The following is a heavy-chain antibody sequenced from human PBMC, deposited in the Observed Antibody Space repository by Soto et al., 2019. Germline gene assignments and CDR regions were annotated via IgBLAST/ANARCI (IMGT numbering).Heavy chain of an antibody. D-gene: IGHD2-2*01. J-gene: IGHJ3*02. CDR2: IGTAGDT. Sequence: EVQLVESGGGLVQPGGSLRLSCAASGFTFTTYDMNWVRQVTGKGLEWVSSIGTAGDTHYADSVKGLFTISRENAKNSLYLQMNSLGAGDTAVYYCTRGFYCSSTSCYVDAFNIWGQGTMVTVSS. V-gene: IGHV3-13*01. CDR3: TRGFYCSSTSCYVDAFNI. CDR1: GFTFTTYD.